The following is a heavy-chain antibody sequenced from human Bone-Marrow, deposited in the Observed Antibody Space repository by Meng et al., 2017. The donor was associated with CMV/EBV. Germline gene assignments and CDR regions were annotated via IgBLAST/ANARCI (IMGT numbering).Heavy chain of an antibody. J-gene: IGHJ5*02. D-gene: IGHD6-13*01. V-gene: IGHV1-8*01. CDR3: ARQLGSSWFDP. Sequence: ASVKVSCKASGNTFMRYEITWERQATGQGLQWMGWTTPNSGNTGYAQKFQGRVTMTRNTSISTAYMELSSLRSEDTAVYYCARQLGSSWFDPWGQGTLVTVPS. CDR2: TTPNSGNT. CDR1: GNTFMRYE.